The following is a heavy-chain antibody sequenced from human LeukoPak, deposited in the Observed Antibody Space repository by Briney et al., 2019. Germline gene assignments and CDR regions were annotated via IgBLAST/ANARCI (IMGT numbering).Heavy chain of an antibody. J-gene: IGHJ4*02. CDR1: GYTFTSYG. CDR2: ISAYNGNT. V-gene: IGHV1-18*01. D-gene: IGHD3-16*02. CDR3: ARDQVITFGGVIARFEY. Sequence: GASLKVSCKASGYTFTSYGISWVRQAPGQGLEWMGWISAYNGNTNYAQKLQGRVTMTTDTSTSTAYMELRSLRSDDTAMYYCARDQVITFGGVIARFEYWGQGTLVTVSS.